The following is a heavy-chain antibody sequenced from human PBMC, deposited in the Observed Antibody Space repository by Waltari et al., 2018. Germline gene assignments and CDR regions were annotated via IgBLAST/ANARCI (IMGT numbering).Heavy chain of an antibody. CDR1: GESFLGYF. CDR2: IHYSGRT. V-gene: IGHV4-34*01. CDR3: ARYGEVPPNYFFDY. D-gene: IGHD2-21*01. Sequence: QVQLHQWGAGQLKPSETLSLTCAVSGESFLGYFWSWVRQSPGKGLEWLGAIHYSGRTNYNPTLASRLSRSVDTTKKQFSLRLTSVTAADAALYFCARYGEVPPNYFFDYWGQGTLVTVSS. J-gene: IGHJ4*01.